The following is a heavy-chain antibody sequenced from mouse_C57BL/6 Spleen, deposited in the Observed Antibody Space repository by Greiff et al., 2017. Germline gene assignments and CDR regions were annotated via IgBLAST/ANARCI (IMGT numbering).Heavy chain of an antibody. CDR3: ASAPYDYDGYYAMDY. Sequence: QVQLQQSGPELVKPGASVKISCKASGYAFSSSWMNWVKQRPGQGLEWIGRIYPGDGDTNYNGKFKGKATLTADKSSSTAYMQLSSLTSEDSAVYFCASAPYDYDGYYAMDYWGQGTSVTVSS. V-gene: IGHV1-82*01. CDR1: GYAFSSSW. J-gene: IGHJ4*01. CDR2: IYPGDGDT. D-gene: IGHD2-4*01.